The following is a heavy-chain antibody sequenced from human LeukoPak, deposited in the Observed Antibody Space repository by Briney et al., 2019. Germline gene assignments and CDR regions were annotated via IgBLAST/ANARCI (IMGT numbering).Heavy chain of an antibody. Sequence: PSETLSLTCTVSGGSISSYYWSWIRQPPGKGLEWIGYIYYSGSTNYNPSLKSRVTISVDTSKNQFSLKLSSVTAADTAVYYCARVGDFWSGYSYYYYYYMDVWGKGTTVTVSS. CDR2: IYYSGST. CDR3: ARVGDFWSGYSYYYYYYMDV. CDR1: GGSISSYY. J-gene: IGHJ6*03. D-gene: IGHD3-3*01. V-gene: IGHV4-59*01.